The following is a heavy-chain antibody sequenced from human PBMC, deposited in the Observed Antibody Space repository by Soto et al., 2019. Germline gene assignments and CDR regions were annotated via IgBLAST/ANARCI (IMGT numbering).Heavy chain of an antibody. Sequence: GGSLRLSSSAAGFTFSSYAMSWVRQAPGKGLEWVSAISGSGGSTYYADSVKGRFTISRDNSKNTLYLQMNSLRAEDTAVYYCAKGWFAAVAGTYYFDYWGQGTLVTVSS. CDR1: GFTFSSYA. CDR3: AKGWFAAVAGTYYFDY. D-gene: IGHD6-19*01. J-gene: IGHJ4*02. CDR2: ISGSGGST. V-gene: IGHV3-23*01.